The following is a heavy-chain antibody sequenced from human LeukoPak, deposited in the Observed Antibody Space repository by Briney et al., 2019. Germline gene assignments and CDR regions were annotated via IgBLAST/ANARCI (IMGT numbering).Heavy chain of an antibody. CDR2: IYYSGST. Sequence: SETLSLTCTVSGGSISSYYWSWIRQPPGKGLEWIGYIYYSGSTNYNPSLKSRVTIPVDTSKNQFSLKLSSVTAADTAVYYCARLYYDFWSGTSSGWFDPWGQGTLVTVSS. CDR1: GGSISSYY. CDR3: ARLYYDFWSGTSSGWFDP. J-gene: IGHJ5*02. V-gene: IGHV4-59*01. D-gene: IGHD3-3*01.